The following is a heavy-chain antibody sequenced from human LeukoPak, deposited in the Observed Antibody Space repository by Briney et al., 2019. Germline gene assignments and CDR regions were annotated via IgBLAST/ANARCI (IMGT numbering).Heavy chain of an antibody. J-gene: IGHJ3*02. Sequence: ASVKVSCKASGYTFTSYYMHWVRQSPGQGLEWMGLINPSGGSTSYAQKFQGRVTMTRDTSTSTVYMELSSLRSEDTAVYYCARDSSMVRGVISAFDIWGQGTMVTVSS. CDR2: INPSGGST. D-gene: IGHD3-10*01. CDR1: GYTFTSYY. V-gene: IGHV1-46*01. CDR3: ARDSSMVRGVISAFDI.